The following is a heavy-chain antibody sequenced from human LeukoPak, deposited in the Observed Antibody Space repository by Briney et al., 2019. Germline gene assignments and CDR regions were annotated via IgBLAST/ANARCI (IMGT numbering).Heavy chain of an antibody. CDR3: AKDPNYDILTGPFDY. D-gene: IGHD3-9*01. J-gene: IGHJ4*02. CDR2: IRYDGSNK. V-gene: IGHV3-30*02. Sequence: GGSLRLSCAASGFTFSSYGMHWVRQAPGKGLEWVAFIRYDGSNKCYADSVKGRFTISRDNSKNTLYLQMNSLRAEDTAVYYCAKDPNYDILTGPFDYWGQGTPVTVSS. CDR1: GFTFSSYG.